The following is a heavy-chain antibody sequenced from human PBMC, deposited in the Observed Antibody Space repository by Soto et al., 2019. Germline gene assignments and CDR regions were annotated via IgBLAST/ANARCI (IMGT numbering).Heavy chain of an antibody. D-gene: IGHD6-13*01. V-gene: IGHV3-74*01. CDR2: IDYEGTTT. CDR1: GFAFDSYW. CDR3: TRGPRPSSAGTGAY. J-gene: IGHJ4*02. Sequence: GGSLRLSCAASGFAFDSYWMHWVRQVPGEGPVWVSRIDYEGTTTTYADSVKGRFTISRDNAKNTLYLQMNSLRAEDTAVYYCTRGPRPSSAGTGAYWGQGTLVTV.